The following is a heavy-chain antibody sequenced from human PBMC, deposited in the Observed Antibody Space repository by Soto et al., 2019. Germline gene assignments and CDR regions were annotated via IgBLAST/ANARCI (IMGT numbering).Heavy chain of an antibody. Sequence: EVQLLESGGGLVQPGGSLRLSCAASGFTFSSYAMSWVRQAPGKGLEWVSAISGSGSTYYADSVKDRFTISRDNSKNTLYLQMNSLRAEDTAVYYCAKGFWSGSPYYFDYWGQGTLVTVSS. CDR3: AKGFWSGSPYYFDY. J-gene: IGHJ4*02. CDR1: GFTFSSYA. D-gene: IGHD3-3*01. CDR2: ISGSGST. V-gene: IGHV3-23*01.